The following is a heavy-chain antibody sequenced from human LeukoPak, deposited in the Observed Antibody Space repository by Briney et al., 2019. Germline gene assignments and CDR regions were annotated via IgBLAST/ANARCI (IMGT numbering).Heavy chain of an antibody. CDR2: IYTSGST. J-gene: IGHJ4*02. D-gene: IGHD3-22*01. CDR1: GGSISSYY. Sequence: SETLSLTCTVSGGSISSYYWSWIRQSAGKGLEWIGRIYTSGSTNYNPSLKSRVTMSVDTSKNQFSLKLSSVTAADTAVYYCARDEPFYYYDSSGYYYCFDYWGQGTLVTVSS. V-gene: IGHV4-4*07. CDR3: ARDEPFYYYDSSGYYYCFDY.